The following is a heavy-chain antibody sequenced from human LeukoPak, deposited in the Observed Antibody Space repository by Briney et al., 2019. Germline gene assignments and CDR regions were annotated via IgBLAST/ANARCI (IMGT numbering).Heavy chain of an antibody. D-gene: IGHD1-26*01. CDR3: ARWKMELQRNAFDF. J-gene: IGHJ3*01. CDR2: ISGSGGST. V-gene: IGHV3-23*01. CDR1: GFTFSSYA. Sequence: GGSLRLSCAASGFTFSSYAMSWVRQAPGKGLEWVSGISGSGGSTYYSDSVKGRFTISRDNAQNAVFLQMTNLRADDTAVYYCARWKMELQRNAFDFWGQGTVVTVSS.